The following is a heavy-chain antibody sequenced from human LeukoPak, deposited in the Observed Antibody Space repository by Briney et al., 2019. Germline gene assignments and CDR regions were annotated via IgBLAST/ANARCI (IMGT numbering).Heavy chain of an antibody. D-gene: IGHD3-10*01. Sequence: GGSLRLSCTVSGIRFNDYWMSWVRQAPGKGLEWVSFITGNSNYIYYADSVKGRFTISRDNAKNSLYLQMNSLRVEDTAVYYCARDRVSGSGSIDYWGQGTLVTVSS. J-gene: IGHJ4*02. CDR1: GIRFNDYW. V-gene: IGHV3-21*01. CDR2: ITGNSNYI. CDR3: ARDRVSGSGSIDY.